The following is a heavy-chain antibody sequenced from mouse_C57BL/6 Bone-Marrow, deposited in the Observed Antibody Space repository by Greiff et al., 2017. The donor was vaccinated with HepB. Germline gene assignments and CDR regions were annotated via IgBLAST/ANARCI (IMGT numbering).Heavy chain of an antibody. CDR1: GFTFSDYG. V-gene: IGHV5-17*01. Sequence: EVKLVESGGGLVKPGGSLKLSCAASGFTFSDYGMHWVRQAPEKGLEWVAYISSGSSTIYYADTVKGRFTIARDNAKNTLFLQMTSLRSEDTAMYYCARRLRRAWFAYWGQGTLVTVSA. CDR3: ARRLRRAWFAY. J-gene: IGHJ3*01. D-gene: IGHD2-4*01. CDR2: ISSGSSTI.